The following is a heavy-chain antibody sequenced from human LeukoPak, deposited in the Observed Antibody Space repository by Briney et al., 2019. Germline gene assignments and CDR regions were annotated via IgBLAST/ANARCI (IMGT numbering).Heavy chain of an antibody. D-gene: IGHD6-6*01. CDR2: ISSSSSYI. Sequence: GRSLRLSCAASGFTFSSYGMHWVRQAPGRGLEWVSSISSSSSYIYYADSVKGRFTISRDNAKNSLYLQMNSLRAEDTAVYYCARDAEYSSHSFDYWGQGTLVTVSS. CDR3: ARDAEYSSHSFDY. V-gene: IGHV3-21*01. J-gene: IGHJ4*02. CDR1: GFTFSSYG.